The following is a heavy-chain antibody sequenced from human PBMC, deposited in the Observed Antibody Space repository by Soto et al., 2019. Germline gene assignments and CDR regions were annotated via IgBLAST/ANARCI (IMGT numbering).Heavy chain of an antibody. J-gene: IGHJ5*02. V-gene: IGHV2-5*02. CDR1: GFSLSTSGVG. CDR3: ARSITMVRAVGRWFEP. Sequence: QITLKESGPTLVKPTQTLTLTCTFSGFSLSTSGVGVGWIRQPPGKALEWLALIYWDDDKRYSPSLRSRLTITXXTXKXXVVLTMTNMDPVDTATYYCARSITMVRAVGRWFEPWGQGTLVTVSS. CDR2: IYWDDDK. D-gene: IGHD3-10*01.